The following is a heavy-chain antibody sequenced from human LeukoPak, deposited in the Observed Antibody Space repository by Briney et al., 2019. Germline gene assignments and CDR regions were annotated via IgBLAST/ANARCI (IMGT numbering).Heavy chain of an antibody. V-gene: IGHV4-38-2*02. CDR2: IYHSGST. CDR1: GYSISSGYY. D-gene: IGHD2-21*01. J-gene: IGHJ2*01. Sequence: SETLSLTCTVSGYSISSGYYWGWIRQPPGKGLEWIGSIYHSGSTYYNPSLKSRVTISVDTSKNQFSLKLSSVTAADTAVYYCARIIFADWYFDLWGRGTLVTVSS. CDR3: ARIIFADWYFDL.